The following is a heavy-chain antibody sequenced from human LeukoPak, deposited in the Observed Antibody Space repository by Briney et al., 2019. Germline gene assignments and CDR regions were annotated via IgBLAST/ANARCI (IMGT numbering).Heavy chain of an antibody. Sequence: GRSLRLSCAASGFTFSSYAMHWVRKAPGQGQEWVAVISYDGSNKYYADSVKGRFTISRDNSKNTLYLQMNSLRAEDTAVYYCARDVDYDFWSGLGAFDIWGQGTMVTVSS. CDR2: ISYDGSNK. J-gene: IGHJ3*02. CDR3: ARDVDYDFWSGLGAFDI. D-gene: IGHD3-3*01. V-gene: IGHV3-30-3*01. CDR1: GFTFSSYA.